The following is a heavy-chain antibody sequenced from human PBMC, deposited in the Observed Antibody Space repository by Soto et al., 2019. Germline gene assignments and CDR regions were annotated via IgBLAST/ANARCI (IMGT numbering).Heavy chain of an antibody. CDR3: ARDREDYGSGNYYNRIDF. V-gene: IGHV1-69*01. J-gene: IGHJ4*02. CDR1: GGIFSTYA. D-gene: IGHD3-10*01. CDR2: IIPRLGTP. Sequence: QVQLVQSGAEVKKPGSSVKVSCKASGGIFSTYAISWLRQAPGQGLEWMGCIIPRLGTPNYAQRFQGRVTMTADESTSTAYMELSRLRSEDTAGYYCARDREDYGSGNYYNRIDFWGQGTLVTVSS.